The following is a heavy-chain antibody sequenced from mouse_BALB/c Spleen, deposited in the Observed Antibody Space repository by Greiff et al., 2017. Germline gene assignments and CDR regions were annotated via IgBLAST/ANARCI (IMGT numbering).Heavy chain of an antibody. D-gene: IGHD2-4*01. Sequence: EVQLQQSGPELVKPGASVKIPCKASGYTFTDYNMDWVKQSHGKSLEWIGDINPNNGGTIYNQKFKGKATLTVDKSSSTAYMELRSLTSEDTAVYYCARSVYDYDFDDWGQGTTLTVSS. CDR2: INPNNGGT. J-gene: IGHJ2*01. CDR1: GYTFTDYN. V-gene: IGHV1-18*01. CDR3: ARSVYDYDFDD.